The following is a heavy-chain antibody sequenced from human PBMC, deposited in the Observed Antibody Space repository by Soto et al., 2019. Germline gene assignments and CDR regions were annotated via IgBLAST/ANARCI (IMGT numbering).Heavy chain of an antibody. J-gene: IGHJ3*02. V-gene: IGHV5-51*01. CDR2: IYPGDSDT. CDR1: GYSFTSYW. Sequence: GESLKISCKGSGYSFTSYWIGWVRQMPGKGLEWMGIIYPGDSDTRYSPSFQGQVTISADKSISTAYLQWSSLKASDTAMYYCARSLVVVAVDDAFDIWGQGTMVTVSS. D-gene: IGHD2-15*01. CDR3: ARSLVVVAVDDAFDI.